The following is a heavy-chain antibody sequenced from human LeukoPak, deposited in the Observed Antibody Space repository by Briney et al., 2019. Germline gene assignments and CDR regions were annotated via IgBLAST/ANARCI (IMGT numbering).Heavy chain of an antibody. D-gene: IGHD3-3*01. CDR3: ASNFFWSGQYFDY. V-gene: IGHV3-48*02. CDR1: GFTFSSYS. CDR2: ISSSSSTI. Sequence: PGGSPRLSCAASGFTFSSYSMNWVRQAPGKGLEWVSYISSSSSTIYYADSVKGRFTISRDNAKNSLYLQMNSLRDEDTAVYYCASNFFWSGQYFDYWGQGTLVTVSS. J-gene: IGHJ4*02.